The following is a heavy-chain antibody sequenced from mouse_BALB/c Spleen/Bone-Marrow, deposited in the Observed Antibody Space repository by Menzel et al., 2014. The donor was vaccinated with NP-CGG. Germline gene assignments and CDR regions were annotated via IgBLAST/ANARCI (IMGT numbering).Heavy chain of an antibody. Sequence: DVKLVESGGGLVQPGGSRKLSCAASGFTFSSFGMHWVRQAPEKGLEWVAYISSGSSTIYYADTVMGRFTISRDNPKNTLLLQMASLRSEDTAMYYCARSGSSSGYFDYWGQGTTLTVSS. V-gene: IGHV5-17*02. D-gene: IGHD1-1*01. J-gene: IGHJ2*01. CDR1: GFTFSSFG. CDR2: ISSGSSTI. CDR3: ARSGSSSGYFDY.